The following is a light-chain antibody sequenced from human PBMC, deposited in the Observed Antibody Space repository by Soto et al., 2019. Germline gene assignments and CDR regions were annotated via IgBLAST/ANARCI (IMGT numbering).Light chain of an antibody. CDR3: SSYTTSSALQV. V-gene: IGLV2-14*01. CDR2: GVN. Sequence: QLVLTQPASVSGSPGQSITISCSGTISDFVLYNYVSWYQQHPGKAPKLMIYGVNNRPSGVSDRFSGSKSGNTASLTISGLQADDEADYYCSSYTTSSALQVFGTGTKVTVL. CDR1: ISDFVLYNY. J-gene: IGLJ1*01.